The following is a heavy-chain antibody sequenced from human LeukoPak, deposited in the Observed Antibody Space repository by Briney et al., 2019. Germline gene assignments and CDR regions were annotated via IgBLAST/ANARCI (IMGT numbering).Heavy chain of an antibody. CDR1: GYSISSGYY. CDR3: ARRYGSGSYLH. V-gene: IGHV4-38-2*01. J-gene: IGHJ4*02. D-gene: IGHD3-10*01. CDR2: IYHSGST. Sequence: PSETLSLTCAVSGYSISSGYYWGWIRQPPGKGPEWIGSIYHSGSTYYNPSLKSRVTISVDTSKNQFSLKLSSVTAADTAVYYCARRYGSGSYLHWGQGTLVTVSS.